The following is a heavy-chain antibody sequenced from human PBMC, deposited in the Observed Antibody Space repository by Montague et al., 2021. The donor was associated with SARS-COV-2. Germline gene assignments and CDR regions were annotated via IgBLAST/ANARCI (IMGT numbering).Heavy chain of an antibody. CDR2: MSYGEST. Sequence: SETRSLTCTVSGGSISSYYWSWIRQPPGKGLEWIGYMSYGESTNYNPSLKGRVTISVDTSKNQLSLKVNSVTAADTAVYYCARPDGYCSSTRCPHWFDPWGQGTLVTVSS. CDR1: GGSISSYY. D-gene: IGHD2-2*01. CDR3: ARPDGYCSSTRCPHWFDP. J-gene: IGHJ5*02. V-gene: IGHV4-59*01.